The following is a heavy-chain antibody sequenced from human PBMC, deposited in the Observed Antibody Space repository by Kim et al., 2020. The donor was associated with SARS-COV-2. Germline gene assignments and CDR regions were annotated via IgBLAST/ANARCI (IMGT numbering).Heavy chain of an antibody. CDR1: GYTFTSYG. D-gene: IGHD1-26*01. CDR2: ISAYNGNT. CDR3: ARDRLIVGATDPNYYYYYGMDV. J-gene: IGHJ6*02. V-gene: IGHV1-18*01. Sequence: ASVKVSCKASGYTFTSYGISWVRQAPGQGLEWMGWISAYNGNTNYAQKLQGRVTMTTDTSTSTAYMELRSLRSDDTAVYYCARDRLIVGATDPNYYYYYGMDVWGQGTTVTVSS.